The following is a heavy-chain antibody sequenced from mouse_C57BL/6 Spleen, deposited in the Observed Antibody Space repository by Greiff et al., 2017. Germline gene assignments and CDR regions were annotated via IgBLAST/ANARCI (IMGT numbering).Heavy chain of an antibody. Sequence: DVMLVESGEGLVKPGGSLKLSCAASGFTFSSYAMSWVRQTPEKRLEWVAYISSGGDYIYYADTVKGRFTISRDNARNTLYLQMSSLKSEDTAMYYCTRDPYYYGRGYFDYWGQGTTLTVSS. CDR3: TRDPYYYGRGYFDY. CDR1: GFTFSSYA. D-gene: IGHD1-1*01. CDR2: ISSGGDYI. V-gene: IGHV5-9-1*02. J-gene: IGHJ2*01.